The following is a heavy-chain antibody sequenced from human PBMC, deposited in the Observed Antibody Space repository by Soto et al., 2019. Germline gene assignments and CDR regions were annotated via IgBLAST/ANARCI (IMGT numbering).Heavy chain of an antibody. CDR2: MYPGDSDT. V-gene: IGHV5-51*01. Sequence: GESLKISCRGSGYDFNTNWFGWVRQLPGRGLEWVGIMYPGDSDTRYNPSLQGHVTLSVDVTVSTVFLQWRSLETSDTGMYFCARLPRDCNKTSCYYADHWGQGTQVTVSS. D-gene: IGHD3-3*01. J-gene: IGHJ4*02. CDR1: GYDFNTNW. CDR3: ARLPRDCNKTSCYYADH.